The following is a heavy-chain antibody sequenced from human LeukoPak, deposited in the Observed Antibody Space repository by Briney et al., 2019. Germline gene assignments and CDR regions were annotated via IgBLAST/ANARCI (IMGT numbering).Heavy chain of an antibody. CDR3: ARVKGELNFDY. CDR2: INSDESST. V-gene: IGHV3-74*01. J-gene: IGHJ4*02. CDR1: GFTFSSYW. D-gene: IGHD1-26*01. Sequence: GGSLRLSCAASGFTFSSYWMHWVRQAPGKGLVWVSRINSDESSTTYADSVKGRFTISRDNAKNTLYLQMNSLRAEDTAVYYCARVKGELNFDYWGRGTLVTVSS.